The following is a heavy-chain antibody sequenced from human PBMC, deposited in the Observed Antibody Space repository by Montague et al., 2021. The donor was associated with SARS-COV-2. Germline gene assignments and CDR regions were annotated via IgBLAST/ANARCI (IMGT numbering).Heavy chain of an antibody. Sequence: SETLSLTCTVSGGAISSSSYYWGWIRQPPGKGLEWIGSIYYSGSTYYNPSLKSRVTISVGTSKNQFSLKLSSVTAADTAVYYCARDTRITMLVVVNRYGMDVWGQGTTVTVPS. J-gene: IGHJ6*02. V-gene: IGHV4-39*07. CDR3: ARDTRITMLVVVNRYGMDV. D-gene: IGHD3-22*01. CDR2: IYYSGST. CDR1: GGAISSSSYY.